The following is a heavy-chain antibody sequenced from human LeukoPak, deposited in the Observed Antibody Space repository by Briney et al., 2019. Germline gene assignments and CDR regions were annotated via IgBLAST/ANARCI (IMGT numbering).Heavy chain of an antibody. D-gene: IGHD6-13*01. V-gene: IGHV3-11*04. CDR2: ISSSGNTT. J-gene: IGHJ4*02. CDR3: ARDGGSSWYFDY. Sequence: PGGSLRLSSAASGFTFSDYYMSWIRQAPGKGLECVSYISSSGNTTYHADSVKGLFTISRDNAKNSLYLQMSSLRAEDTAVYYCARDGGSSWYFDYWGQGTLVTVSS. CDR1: GFTFSDYY.